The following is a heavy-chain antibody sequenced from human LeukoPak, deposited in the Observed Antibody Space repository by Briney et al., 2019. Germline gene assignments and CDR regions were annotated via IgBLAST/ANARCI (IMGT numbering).Heavy chain of an antibody. CDR3: ARDRRSGWYDYYYYGMDV. V-gene: IGHV3-21*01. CDR2: ISSSSSYI. CDR1: GFTFSSYS. Sequence: GGSLRLSCAASGFTFSSYSMNWVRQAPGKGLEWVSSISSSSSYIYYADSVKGRFTISRDNAKNSLYLQMNSLRAEDTAVYYCARDRRSGWYDYYYYGMDVWGQGTTVTVSS. D-gene: IGHD6-19*01. J-gene: IGHJ6*02.